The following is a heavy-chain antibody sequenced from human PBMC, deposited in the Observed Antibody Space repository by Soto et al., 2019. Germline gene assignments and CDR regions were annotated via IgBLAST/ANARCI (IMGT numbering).Heavy chain of an antibody. CDR3: ALGFPLWFDP. V-gene: IGHV1-3*05. Sequence: QVQLVQSGAEKKKPGASVKVSCKASGYTFTSYAIPWVRQAPEQRLEWMGWINAGNGNTKYSLKFQGRVTITRDTSASTAYMAMSSLRSEDTAVYYCALGFPLWFDPWGQGTLVTVSS. CDR1: GYTFTSYA. CDR2: INAGNGNT. D-gene: IGHD2-15*01. J-gene: IGHJ5*02.